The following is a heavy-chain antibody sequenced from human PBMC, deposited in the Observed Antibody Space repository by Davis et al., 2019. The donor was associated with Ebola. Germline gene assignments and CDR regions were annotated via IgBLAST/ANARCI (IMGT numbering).Heavy chain of an antibody. Sequence: GESLKISCAASGFTFSTYGMHWVRQAPGRGLECVASINTDGSGKYYVESIKGRFTISRDNAKNSLYLQMSSLRAEDTAVYYCAKDRGWLQFDYWGQGALVTVSS. V-gene: IGHV3-7*03. CDR1: GFTFSTYG. D-gene: IGHD5-24*01. J-gene: IGHJ4*02. CDR2: INTDGSGK. CDR3: AKDRGWLQFDY.